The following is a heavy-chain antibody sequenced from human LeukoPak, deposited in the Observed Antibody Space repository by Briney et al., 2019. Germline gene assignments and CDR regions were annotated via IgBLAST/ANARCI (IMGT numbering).Heavy chain of an antibody. D-gene: IGHD3-22*01. CDR3: ARDLYYYDSSGYYYVWFDP. CDR1: GGSISSGDYY. Sequence: SETLSLTCTVSGGSISSGDYYWSWIRQPPGKGLEWIGYIYYSGSTYYNPSLKSRVTISVDTSKNQFSLKLSPVTAADTAVYYCARDLYYYDSSGYYYVWFDPWGQGTLVTVSS. J-gene: IGHJ5*02. V-gene: IGHV4-30-4*01. CDR2: IYYSGST.